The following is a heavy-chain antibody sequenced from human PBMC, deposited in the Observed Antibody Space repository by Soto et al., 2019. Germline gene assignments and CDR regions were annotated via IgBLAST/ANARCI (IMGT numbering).Heavy chain of an antibody. CDR3: ARRGHFDNSGYGWYFDL. Sequence: QVQLQESGPGLVKPSETLSLTCTVSGGSISSYYWSWIRQPPGKRLEWIGYIYYNGSTNYSPSLKSRVTISVDTSKNQFSLKLSSVTAADTAVYYCARRGHFDNSGYGWYFDLWGRGTLVTVSS. V-gene: IGHV4-59*08. J-gene: IGHJ2*01. D-gene: IGHD3-22*01. CDR2: IYYNGST. CDR1: GGSISSYY.